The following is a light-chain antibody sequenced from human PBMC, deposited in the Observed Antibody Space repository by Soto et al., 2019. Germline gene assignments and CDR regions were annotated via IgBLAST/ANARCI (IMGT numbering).Light chain of an antibody. V-gene: IGLV1-44*01. CDR2: NNN. CDR1: SSNIGSNT. Sequence: QSVLTQPPSASGTPGQRVTISCSGSSSNIGSNTVNWYQQLPGTAPKLLMYNNNQRPSGVPDRFSGSKSGTSASLAISGLQSEDEADYYCATWDDSLNAYVFGTGTKLTVL. J-gene: IGLJ1*01. CDR3: ATWDDSLNAYV.